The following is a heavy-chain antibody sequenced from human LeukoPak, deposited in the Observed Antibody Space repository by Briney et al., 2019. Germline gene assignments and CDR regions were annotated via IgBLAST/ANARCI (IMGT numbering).Heavy chain of an antibody. CDR3: TKGEYYFDNDVNYYDNVFDI. CDR1: GFTFEDYA. J-gene: IGHJ3*02. CDR2: INWNSGSI. V-gene: IGHV3-9*01. Sequence: GGSLRLSCVASGFTFEDYAMHWVRLAPGKGLEWVSGINWNSGSIGYADSVKGRFTISRDNAKNSLYLQINSLRTEDTALYYCTKGEYYFDNDVNYYDNVFDIWGKGKMVPSL. D-gene: IGHD3-22*01.